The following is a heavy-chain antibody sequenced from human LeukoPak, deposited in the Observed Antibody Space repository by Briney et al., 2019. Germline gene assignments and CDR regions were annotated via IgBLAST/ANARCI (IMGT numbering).Heavy chain of an antibody. V-gene: IGHV3-23*01. CDR3: AKGRPTELGYCGRSICADWYFDL. CDR2: INGNGGNT. CDR1: GFIFSSYA. D-gene: IGHD2-2*01. Sequence: GGSLRLSCAASGFIFSSYAMSWVRQAPGKGLEWVSGINGNGGNTYYADSVKGRFTISRDSSKKMLYLQMNSLGAEDTAIYYCAKGRPTELGYCGRSICADWYFDLWGRGTLLTVSS. J-gene: IGHJ2*01.